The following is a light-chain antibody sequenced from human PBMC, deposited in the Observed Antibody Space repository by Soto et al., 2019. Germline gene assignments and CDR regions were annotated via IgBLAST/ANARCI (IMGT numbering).Light chain of an antibody. CDR2: DAS. J-gene: IGKJ5*01. V-gene: IGKV3-11*01. CDR3: QQRSKWPPEVT. Sequence: EIVLTPSPATLSLSPGERATLSCRASQSVSSYLAWYQQKPGQAPRLLIYDASNRATGISARFSGSWSGTDFTLTISSLEPEDCAFYYCQQRSKWPPEVTFGQGTRLEIK. CDR1: QSVSSY.